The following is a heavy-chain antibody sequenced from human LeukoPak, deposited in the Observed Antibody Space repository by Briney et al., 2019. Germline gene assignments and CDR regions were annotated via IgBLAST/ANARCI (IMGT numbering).Heavy chain of an antibody. Sequence: PGGSLRLSCAASGFTFSSYAMSWVRQAPGKGLEWVSGITASGNTRYYADSLKGRFTISRDNSKNTLSLQMTNLTAEDTAVYYCAKDIRNTGWYKDSWGRGTLVTVSS. CDR3: AKDIRNTGWYKDS. V-gene: IGHV3-23*01. D-gene: IGHD6-19*01. CDR1: GFTFSSYA. J-gene: IGHJ5*01. CDR2: ITASGNTR.